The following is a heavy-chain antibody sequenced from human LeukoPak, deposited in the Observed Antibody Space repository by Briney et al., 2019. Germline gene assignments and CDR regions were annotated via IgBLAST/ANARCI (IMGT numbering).Heavy chain of an antibody. Sequence: GGSLRLSCAASGFTFSDYYMSWIRQAPGKGLEWVSYISSSGSTIYYADSVKGRFTISRDIAKNSLYLQMNSLRAEDTAVYYCARDIAAAVYYMDVWGKGTTVTVSS. D-gene: IGHD6-13*01. V-gene: IGHV3-11*04. CDR2: ISSSGSTI. CDR3: ARDIAAAVYYMDV. CDR1: GFTFSDYY. J-gene: IGHJ6*03.